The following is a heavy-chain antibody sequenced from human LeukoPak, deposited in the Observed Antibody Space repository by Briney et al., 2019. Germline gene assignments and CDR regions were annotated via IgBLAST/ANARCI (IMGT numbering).Heavy chain of an antibody. Sequence: PGGSLRLSCAASGFTFSSHTMGWVRQAPGKGLEWVSAIGGSGDSTYYADSVKGRFTISRDNSQNTLYLQMNSLRAEDTAVYYCAKDPLEQLSTIYFQNRGQGTLVTVSS. CDR1: GFTFSSHT. V-gene: IGHV3-23*01. J-gene: IGHJ1*01. D-gene: IGHD6-6*01. CDR2: IGGSGDST. CDR3: AKDPLEQLSTIYFQN.